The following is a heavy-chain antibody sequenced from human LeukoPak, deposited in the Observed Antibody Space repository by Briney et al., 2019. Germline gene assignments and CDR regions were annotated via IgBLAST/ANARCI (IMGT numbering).Heavy chain of an antibody. V-gene: IGHV4-59*01. CDR1: GASITSYY. CDR2: IYYIGNI. Sequence: ASETLSLTCTVSGASITSYYWSWIRQPPGKGLECIGYIYYIGNINYNPSLKSRVTISVDTSKNQFSLKLSSVTAADTAVYYCARHSSGWSPPGMDVWGQGTTVTVSS. J-gene: IGHJ6*02. D-gene: IGHD6-19*01. CDR3: ARHSSGWSPPGMDV.